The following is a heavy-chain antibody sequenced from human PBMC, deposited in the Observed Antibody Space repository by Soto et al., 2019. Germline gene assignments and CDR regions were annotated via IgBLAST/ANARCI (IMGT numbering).Heavy chain of an antibody. CDR3: AREGYCSSTSCYSFDY. V-gene: IGHV3-64*01. CDR2: ISSNGGST. Sequence: EVQLVESGGGLVQPGGSLRLSWAASGFSFSSYAMHWVRQAPGKGLEYVSAISSNGGSTYYANSVKGRFTISRDNSKNTLYLQMGSLRAEDMAVYYCAREGYCSSTSCYSFDYWGQGTLVTVSS. D-gene: IGHD2-2*01. CDR1: GFSFSSYA. J-gene: IGHJ4*02.